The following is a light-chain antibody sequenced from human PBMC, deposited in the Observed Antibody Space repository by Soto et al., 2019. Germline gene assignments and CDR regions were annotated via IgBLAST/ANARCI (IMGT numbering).Light chain of an antibody. CDR3: QQYNSYSRGT. CDR2: DAS. CDR1: QSISSW. J-gene: IGKJ5*01. V-gene: IGKV1-5*01. Sequence: DIQMTQSPSTLSASVGDRGTITCRASQSISSWLAWYQQKPGKAPKLLIYDASSLESGVPSRFSGSGSGTEFTLTISSLRHDDFATYYCQQYNSYSRGTFGQGTRLEIK.